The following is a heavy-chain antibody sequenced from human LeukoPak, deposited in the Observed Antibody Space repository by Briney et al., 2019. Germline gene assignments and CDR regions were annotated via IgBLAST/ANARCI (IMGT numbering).Heavy chain of an antibody. Sequence: SETLSLTCTVSGDSVTGYYWSWIRQPPGKGLERIAYIFYRGSTNHNPSLGSRVTVSIDTSNNQFSLMLSSVTAADTAVYYCARHRSMFDSSGYYLDYWGQGTLVTVSS. CDR3: ARHRSMFDSSGYYLDY. CDR2: IFYRGST. V-gene: IGHV4-59*08. J-gene: IGHJ4*02. D-gene: IGHD3-22*01. CDR1: GDSVTGYY.